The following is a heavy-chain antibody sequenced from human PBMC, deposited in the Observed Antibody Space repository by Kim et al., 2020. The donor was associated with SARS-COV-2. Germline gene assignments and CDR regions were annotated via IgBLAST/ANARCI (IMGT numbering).Heavy chain of an antibody. CDR3: AGVRSRGTAAAGTFYYYCMDV. CDR1: GGSISSSSYY. D-gene: IGHD6-13*01. Sequence: SETLSLTCTVSGGSISSSSYYWGWLRQPPGKGLEWIGSIYYSGSTYYNPSLKSLLTISVDTSKNQFSLKLSSVTAADTAVYYDAGVRSRGTAAAGTFYYYCMDVWGQGTTVTVSS. V-gene: IGHV4-39*07. CDR2: IYYSGST. J-gene: IGHJ6*02.